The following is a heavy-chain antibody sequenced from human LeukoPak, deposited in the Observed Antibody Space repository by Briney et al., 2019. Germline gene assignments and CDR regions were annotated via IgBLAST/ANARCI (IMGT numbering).Heavy chain of an antibody. CDR2: ISGDGSRI. Sequence: GGSLRLSCAASGFTFSDYWMHWVRQAPGKGPVWVSRISGDGSRITYADSVRGRFTISRDNAKNTLYLQMNSLRAEDTAVYYCARDSLGTSSGWFDPWGQGTLVTVSS. V-gene: IGHV3-74*01. CDR1: GFTFSDYW. D-gene: IGHD6-19*01. CDR3: ARDSLGTSSGWFDP. J-gene: IGHJ5*02.